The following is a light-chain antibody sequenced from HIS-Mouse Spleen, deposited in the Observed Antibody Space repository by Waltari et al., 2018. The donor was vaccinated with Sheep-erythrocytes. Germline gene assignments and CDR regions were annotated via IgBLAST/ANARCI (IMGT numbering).Light chain of an antibody. Sequence: QSITISCTGTSSDVGSYNLVSWYQQHPGKAPKPMIYEGSKRPSGVSNRVSGSKSGNTASLTISGLQAEDEADYYCCSYAGSSTPWVFGGGTKLTVL. CDR3: CSYAGSSTPWV. CDR2: EGS. J-gene: IGLJ3*02. V-gene: IGLV2-23*01. CDR1: SSDVGSYNL.